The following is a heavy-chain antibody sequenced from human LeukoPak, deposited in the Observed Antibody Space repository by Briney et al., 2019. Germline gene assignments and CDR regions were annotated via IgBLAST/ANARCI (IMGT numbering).Heavy chain of an antibody. CDR3: ARHAGIATPGTIDF. J-gene: IGHJ4*02. D-gene: IGHD6-13*01. V-gene: IGHV5-51*01. Sequence: GESLKISCKGSGYSFTSYWIGWARQVPGKGLEWMGIIYPGDSDTRYSPSFQGQVIISADGSITTAYLQWSSLKASDTAMYYCARHAGIATPGTIDFWGQGTLVTVSS. CDR1: GYSFTSYW. CDR2: IYPGDSDT.